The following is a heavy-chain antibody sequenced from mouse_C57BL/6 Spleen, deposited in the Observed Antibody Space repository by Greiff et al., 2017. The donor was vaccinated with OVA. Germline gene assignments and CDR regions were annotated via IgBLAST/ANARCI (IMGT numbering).Heavy chain of an antibody. Sequence: QVQLQQPGAELVKPGASVKLSCKASGYTFTSYWMQWVKQRPGQGLEWIGEIDPSDSYTNYNQKFKGKATLTVDTSSSTAYMQLSSLTSEDSAVYYCARRGWLPLPDYWGQGTTLTVSS. CDR3: ARRGWLPLPDY. CDR2: IDPSDSYT. V-gene: IGHV1-50*01. D-gene: IGHD2-3*01. CDR1: GYTFTSYW. J-gene: IGHJ2*01.